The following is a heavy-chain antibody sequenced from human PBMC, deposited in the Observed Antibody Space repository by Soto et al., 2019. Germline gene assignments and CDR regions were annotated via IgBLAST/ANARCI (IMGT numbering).Heavy chain of an antibody. CDR1: GFTFSTYG. Sequence: QVQLVESGGGVVQPGRSLRLSCAASGFTFSTYGMHWVRQAPGKGLEWVAVIWYDGSNKYYADSVKGRFTVSRDDSKNTLSLQMHSLRAEDTAVYHCARETAAGRISFLEYYDGMDVWGQGTTVTVSS. CDR2: IWYDGSNK. J-gene: IGHJ6*02. V-gene: IGHV3-33*01. CDR3: ARETAAGRISFLEYYDGMDV. D-gene: IGHD6-13*01.